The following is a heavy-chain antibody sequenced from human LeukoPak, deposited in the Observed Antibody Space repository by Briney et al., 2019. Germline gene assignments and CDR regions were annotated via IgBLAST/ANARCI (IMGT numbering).Heavy chain of an antibody. Sequence: SETLSLTCAVYGGSFSGYYWSWIRQHPGKGLEWIGYIYYSGSTYYNPSLKSRVTISVDTSKNQFSLKLSSVTAADTAVYYCARSPTRIDAFDIWGQGTMVTVSS. CDR2: IYYSGST. CDR1: GGSFSGYY. J-gene: IGHJ3*02. V-gene: IGHV4-31*11. CDR3: ARSPTRIDAFDI. D-gene: IGHD5-12*01.